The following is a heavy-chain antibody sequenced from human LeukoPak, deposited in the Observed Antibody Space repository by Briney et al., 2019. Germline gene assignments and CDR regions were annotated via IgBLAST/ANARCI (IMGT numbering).Heavy chain of an antibody. D-gene: IGHD3-22*01. CDR2: VDDSGST. V-gene: IGHV4-59*01. CDR1: GGSISSYY. CDR3: AGFDRSGYYWFDP. Sequence: KPSETLSLTCTVSGGSISSYYRSWIRQPPGKGLEWMGYVDDSGSTNFNPSLKSRVTISVDTSKNQFSLKLRSVTAADTAVYYCAGFDRSGYYWFDPWGQGTLVTVSS. J-gene: IGHJ5*02.